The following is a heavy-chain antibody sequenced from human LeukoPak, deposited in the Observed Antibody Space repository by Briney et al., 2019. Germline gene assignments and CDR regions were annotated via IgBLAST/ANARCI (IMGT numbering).Heavy chain of an antibody. V-gene: IGHV3-43D*03. CDR3: AKSSVPRDNYYMDV. J-gene: IGHJ6*03. Sequence: GGSLRLSCAASGFTFDDYAMHWVRQAPGKGLEWVSLISWDGGSTYYADSVKGRFTISRDNSKNSLYLQMNSLRAEDTALYYCAKSSVPRDNYYMDVWGKGTTVTVSS. CDR1: GFTFDDYA. D-gene: IGHD2-15*01. CDR2: ISWDGGST.